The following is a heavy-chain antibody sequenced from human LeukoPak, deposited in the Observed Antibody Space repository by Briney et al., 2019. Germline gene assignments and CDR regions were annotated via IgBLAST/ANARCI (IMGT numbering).Heavy chain of an antibody. CDR1: GFTASSNY. J-gene: IGHJ3*01. V-gene: IGHV3-66*01. CDR3: ARAFRPASDPHDFYDF. CDR2: IYSGGST. Sequence: GGSLRLSCAASGFTASSNYMGWVRQAPGKGREWVSVIYSGGSTYYADSVKGRFTISRDNSKNTMYLQMGSLRPEDMGVYYCARAFRPASDPHDFYDFWGRGTTVTVSS. D-gene: IGHD3-3*01.